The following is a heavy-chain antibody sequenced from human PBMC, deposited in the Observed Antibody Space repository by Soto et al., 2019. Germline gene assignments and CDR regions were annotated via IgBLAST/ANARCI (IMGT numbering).Heavy chain of an antibody. CDR3: ARFSFIVGANDAFDI. V-gene: IGHV3-33*01. D-gene: IGHD1-26*01. CDR1: GFTFSTYG. CDR2: IWYDGSNK. J-gene: IGHJ3*02. Sequence: GGSLRLSCAASGFTFSTYGVPWVRQAPGKGLEWVAVIWYDGSNKYYADSVKGRFTISRDNSKNTLYLQMNSLRAEDTAVYYCARFSFIVGANDAFDIWGQGTMVTVSS.